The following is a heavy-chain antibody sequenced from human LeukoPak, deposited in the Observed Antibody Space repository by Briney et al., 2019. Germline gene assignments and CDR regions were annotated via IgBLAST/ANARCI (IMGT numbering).Heavy chain of an antibody. V-gene: IGHV4-39*01. Sequence: PSETLSLTCTVSGGSISSSSYYWGWIRQPPGKGLEWIGNIYYRGSTYYNPSLKSRVTISVDTSKNQFSLKLSSVTAADTAVYYCARQPYGLDAFDIWGQGTMVTVSS. CDR2: IYYRGST. D-gene: IGHD4-17*01. J-gene: IGHJ3*02. CDR1: GGSISSSSYY. CDR3: ARQPYGLDAFDI.